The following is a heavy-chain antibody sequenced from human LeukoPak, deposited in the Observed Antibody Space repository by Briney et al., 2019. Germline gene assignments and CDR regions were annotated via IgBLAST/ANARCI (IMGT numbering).Heavy chain of an antibody. CDR1: GGSISSYY. CDR2: IYYSGST. J-gene: IGHJ3*02. CDR3: ARVLRFGELLSGAFDI. V-gene: IGHV4-59*01. D-gene: IGHD3-10*01. Sequence: SETLSLTCTVSGGSISSYYWSWIRQPPGKGLEWIGYIYYSGSTNYNPSLKSRVTISVDTSKNQFSLKLSSVTAADTAVYYCARVLRFGELLSGAFDIWGQGTMVTVSS.